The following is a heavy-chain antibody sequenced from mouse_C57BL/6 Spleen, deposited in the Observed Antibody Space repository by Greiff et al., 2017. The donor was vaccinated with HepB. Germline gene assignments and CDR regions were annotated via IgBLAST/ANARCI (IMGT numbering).Heavy chain of an antibody. Sequence: VKLQQPGAELVKPGASLKLSCKASGYTFTSYWMQWVKQRPGQGLEWIGEIDPSDSYTNYNQKFKGKATLTVDTSSSTAYMQLSSLTSEDSAVYYCAKVDIYFDYWGQGTTLTVSS. D-gene: IGHD1-1*01. CDR1: GYTFTSYW. J-gene: IGHJ2*01. V-gene: IGHV1-50*01. CDR3: AKVDIYFDY. CDR2: IDPSDSYT.